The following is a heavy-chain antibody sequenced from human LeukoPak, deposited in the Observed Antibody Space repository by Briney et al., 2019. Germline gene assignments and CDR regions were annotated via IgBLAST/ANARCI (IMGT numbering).Heavy chain of an antibody. D-gene: IGHD6-19*01. V-gene: IGHV4-34*01. J-gene: IGHJ6*03. CDR3: ARLREQWLVRGGTWYYYYMDV. CDR1: GGSFSGYY. CDR2: INHSGST. Sequence: SETLSLTCAVYGGSFSGYYWSWIRQPPGKGLEWIGEINHSGSTNYNPSLKSRVTISVDTSKNQFSLKLSSVTAADTAVYYCARLREQWLVRGGTWYYYYMDVWGKGTTVTISS.